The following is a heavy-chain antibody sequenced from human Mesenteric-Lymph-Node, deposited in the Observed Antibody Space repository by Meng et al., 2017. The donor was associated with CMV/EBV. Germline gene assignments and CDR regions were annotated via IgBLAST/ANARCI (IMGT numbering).Heavy chain of an antibody. CDR2: TSSDGSNE. J-gene: IGHJ4*02. V-gene: IGHV3-30*04. D-gene: IGHD3-22*01. Sequence: GSLKISGVASGFTFSDHPMHWVRQAPGKGLEWVTVTSSDGSNEYYADSVKGRFTISRDNSKNTLYLQMNSLRAEDTAVYYCAKGYYYDSSGYSPGSYYFDYWGQGTLVTVSS. CDR3: AKGYYYDSSGYSPGSYYFDY. CDR1: GFTFSDHP.